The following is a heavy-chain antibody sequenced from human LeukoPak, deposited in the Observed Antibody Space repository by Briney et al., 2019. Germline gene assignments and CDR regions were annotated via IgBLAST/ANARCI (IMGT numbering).Heavy chain of an antibody. V-gene: IGHV1-69*05. CDR1: GGTFSSYA. D-gene: IGHD1-26*01. CDR3: AREDGSYKYYFDY. J-gene: IGHJ4*02. Sequence: ASVKVSCKASGGTFSSYAISWVRQAPGQGLEWMGRIIPIFGTANYAQKFQGRVTITTDESTSTAYMELSSLRSEDTAVYYCAREDGSYKYYFDYWGQGTLVTVSS. CDR2: IIPIFGTA.